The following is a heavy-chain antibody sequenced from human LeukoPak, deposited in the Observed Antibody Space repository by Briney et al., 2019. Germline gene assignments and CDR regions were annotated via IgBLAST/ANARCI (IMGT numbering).Heavy chain of an antibody. D-gene: IGHD4-11*01. Sequence: SETLSLTCTVSGGSISSDDYYWSWIRQPPGKGLEWIGYIYYSGSTYYNPSLKSRVIISVDTSKNQFSLKLTSVTAADTAVYYCARHGGTRVTLVEVYYFDYWGQGTLVTVSS. CDR3: ARHGGTRVTLVEVYYFDY. CDR2: IYYSGST. CDR1: GGSISSDDYY. J-gene: IGHJ4*02. V-gene: IGHV4-30-4*01.